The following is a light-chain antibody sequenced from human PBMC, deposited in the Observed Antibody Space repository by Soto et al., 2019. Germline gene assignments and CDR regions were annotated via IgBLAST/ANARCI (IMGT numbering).Light chain of an antibody. Sequence: IQITQCPCSLSVSVVARVSITCRASQGIGGWLAWYQQKPGKAPNLLIYTVSSLQSGVPSRFSGSGSGTDFTLTISNLQPEDFATYYCQQAASFPITFGQGTRLEIK. CDR1: QGIGGW. J-gene: IGKJ5*01. CDR2: TVS. V-gene: IGKV1-12*01. CDR3: QQAASFPIT.